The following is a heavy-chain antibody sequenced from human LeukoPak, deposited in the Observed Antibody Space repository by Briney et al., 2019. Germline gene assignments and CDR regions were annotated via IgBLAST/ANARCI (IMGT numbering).Heavy chain of an antibody. Sequence: PGGSLRLSCAASGFTFSSYEMNCVRQAPGKGLEWVSYISSSGSTIYYADSVKGRFTISRDNAKNSLYLQMNSLRAEDTAVYYCARSGGDGYNWGFDYWGQGTLVTVSS. CDR2: ISSSGSTI. J-gene: IGHJ4*02. V-gene: IGHV3-48*03. CDR1: GFTFSSYE. CDR3: ARSGGDGYNWGFDY. D-gene: IGHD5-24*01.